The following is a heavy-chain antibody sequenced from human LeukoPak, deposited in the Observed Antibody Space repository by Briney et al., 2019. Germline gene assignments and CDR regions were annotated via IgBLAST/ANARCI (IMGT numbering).Heavy chain of an antibody. V-gene: IGHV3-74*01. CDR3: ATDPYGDYFDY. D-gene: IGHD4-17*01. CDR1: GFTFSSYW. Sequence: QSGGSLRLSCAASGFTFSSYWMHWVRQAPGKGLVWVSRINSDGSSTSYADSVKGRFTISRDNAKNTLYLQMNSLRAEDTAVYYCATDPYGDYFDYWGQGTLVTVSS. CDR2: INSDGSST. J-gene: IGHJ4*02.